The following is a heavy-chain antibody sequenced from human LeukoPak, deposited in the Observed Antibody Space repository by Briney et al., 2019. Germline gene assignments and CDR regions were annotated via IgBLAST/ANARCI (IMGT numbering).Heavy chain of an antibody. CDR3: VRWGD. CDR2: IFSSTST. CDR1: GFIVRSTY. Sequence: GGSLRLSCAVSGFIVRSTYMNWVRQAPGKGLEWVSVIFSSTSTYYADSVKGRFTISRDNSKNTLYLQMNSLKVDDTAVYYCVRWGDWGQGTLVTVSS. J-gene: IGHJ4*02. D-gene: IGHD3-16*01. V-gene: IGHV3-53*01.